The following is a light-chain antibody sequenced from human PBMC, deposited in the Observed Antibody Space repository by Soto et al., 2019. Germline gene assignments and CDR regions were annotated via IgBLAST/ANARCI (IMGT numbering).Light chain of an antibody. Sequence: QSALTQPASVSGSPGQSITISCAGTNSDIGANNYVSWYQQHPGKAPKLMIYDVSNRPSGVSTRFSGSKSANTASLTISGLLAEDEAEYSCASYSISNTGVFGGGTKVTVL. J-gene: IGLJ3*02. CDR3: ASYSISNTGV. CDR1: NSDIGANNY. CDR2: DVS. V-gene: IGLV2-14*03.